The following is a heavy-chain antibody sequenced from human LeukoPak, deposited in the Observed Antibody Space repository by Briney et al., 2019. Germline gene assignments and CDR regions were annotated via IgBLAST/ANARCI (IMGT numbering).Heavy chain of an antibody. CDR3: ARAVYDILTFTYYYYYMDV. J-gene: IGHJ6*03. CDR1: GYTLTSYR. CDR2: ISAYNGNT. Sequence: ASVKVSFKAYGYTLTSYRISWVRPARGPGLEWMGWISAYNGNTNYAQKLQGRVTMTTATSTSTAYMELRSLRSDDTAVYYCARAVYDILTFTYYYYYMDVWGKGTTVTVSS. V-gene: IGHV1-18*01. D-gene: IGHD3-9*01.